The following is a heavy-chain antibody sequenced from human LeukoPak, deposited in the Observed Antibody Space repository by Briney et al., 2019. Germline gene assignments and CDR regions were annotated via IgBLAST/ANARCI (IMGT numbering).Heavy chain of an antibody. J-gene: IGHJ6*02. CDR3: ARERTLYVSGSGYGMDV. D-gene: IGHD3-10*01. CDR2: ISRSSSTI. Sequence: PGGSLRLSWAASGFTFSNYSMNGVRQAPGKGLEWISYISRSSSTIYYADSVKGRFTISRDNAKNSLYLQMNSLRDEDTAVYFCARERTLYVSGSGYGMDVWGQGTTATVSS. V-gene: IGHV3-48*02. CDR1: GFTFSNYS.